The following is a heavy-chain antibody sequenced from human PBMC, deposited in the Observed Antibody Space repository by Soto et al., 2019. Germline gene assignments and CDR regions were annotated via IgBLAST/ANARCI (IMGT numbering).Heavy chain of an antibody. J-gene: IGHJ3*02. CDR3: ARVVGSGGWYYGSFDI. CDR2: INQSGST. D-gene: IGHD6-19*01. Sequence: SETLSLTCAVYGGSFSGSYWNWIRQPPGKGLEWIGEINQSGSTNYNPSLKSRVTISVDTSKNQFSLKLSSVTAADSAVYYCARVVGSGGWYYGSFDIWGPGTMVTVSS. V-gene: IGHV4-34*01. CDR1: GGSFSGSY.